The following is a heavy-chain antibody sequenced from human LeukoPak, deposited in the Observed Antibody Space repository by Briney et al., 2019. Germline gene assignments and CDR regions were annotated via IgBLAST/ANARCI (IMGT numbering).Heavy chain of an antibody. CDR2: IYYSGST. V-gene: IGHV4-39*07. D-gene: IGHD4-17*01. CDR1: GGSISSSSYY. J-gene: IGHJ4*02. CDR3: ARESGNYGEFDY. Sequence: PSETLSLTCTVSGGSISSSSYYWGWIRQPPGKGLEWIGSIYYSGSTYYNPSLKSRVTISVDTSKNQFSLKLSSVTAADTAVYYCARESGNYGEFDYWGQGTLVTVSS.